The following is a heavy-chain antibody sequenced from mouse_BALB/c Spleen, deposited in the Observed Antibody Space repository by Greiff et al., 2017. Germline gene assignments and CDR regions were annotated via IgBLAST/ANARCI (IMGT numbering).Heavy chain of an antibody. CDR2: IWTGGGK. D-gene: IGHD4-1*01. CDR3: ERDGNWDY. V-gene: IGHV2-9-2*01. J-gene: IGHJ2*01. CDR1: GFSLTSYD. Sequence: VQLVESGPGLVAPSQSLSISCTVSGFSLTSYDISWIRQPPGKGLEWLGVIWTGGGKNYNSAFMSRLSINKDNSKSQVILKMNGPQTDDTAIYYCERDGNWDYWGQGTTLTVSS.